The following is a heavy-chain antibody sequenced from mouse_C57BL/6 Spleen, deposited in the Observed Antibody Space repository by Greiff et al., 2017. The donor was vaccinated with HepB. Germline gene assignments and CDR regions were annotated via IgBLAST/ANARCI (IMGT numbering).Heavy chain of an antibody. D-gene: IGHD1-1*01. Sequence: QVQLQQPGAELVKPGASVKMSCKASGYTFTSYWITWVKQRPGQGLEWIGDIYPGSGSTNYNEKFKSKATLTVDTSSSTAYMQLSSLTSEDSAVYYCASRYYYGSPWFAYWGQGTLVTVSA. V-gene: IGHV1-55*01. CDR3: ASRYYYGSPWFAY. J-gene: IGHJ3*01. CDR1: GYTFTSYW. CDR2: IYPGSGST.